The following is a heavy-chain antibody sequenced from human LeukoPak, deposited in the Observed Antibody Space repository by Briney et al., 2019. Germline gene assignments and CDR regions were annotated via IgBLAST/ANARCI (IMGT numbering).Heavy chain of an antibody. J-gene: IGHJ4*02. CDR2: INTNTGNP. CDR1: GYTFTSYA. D-gene: IGHD3-10*01. Sequence: ASVKVSCKASGYTFTSYAMNWVRRAPGQGLEWMGWINTNTGNPTYAQGFTGRFVFSLDTSVSTAYLQVSSLKAEDTAVYYCARDNGGSGSYYTPYFDYWGQGTLVTVSS. V-gene: IGHV7-4-1*02. CDR3: ARDNGGSGSYYTPYFDY.